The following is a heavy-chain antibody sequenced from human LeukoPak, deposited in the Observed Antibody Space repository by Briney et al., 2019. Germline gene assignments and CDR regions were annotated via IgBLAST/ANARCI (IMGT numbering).Heavy chain of an antibody. CDR3: ARELVPAAIPYYFDY. CDR2: MYYSGST. J-gene: IGHJ4*02. CDR1: GGSISSSRYY. D-gene: IGHD2-2*01. Sequence: SETLSLTCTVSGGSISSSRYYWGWIRQPPGKGLEWIGSMYYSGSTYYNPSLKSRVTISVDTSKNQFSLNLRSVTAADTAVYYCARELVPAAIPYYFDYWGQGTLVTVSS. V-gene: IGHV4-39*07.